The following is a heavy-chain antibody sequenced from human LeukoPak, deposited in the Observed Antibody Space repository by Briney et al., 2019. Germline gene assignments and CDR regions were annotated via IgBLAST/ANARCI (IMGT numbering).Heavy chain of an antibody. J-gene: IGHJ6*03. D-gene: IGHD3-9*01. V-gene: IGHV4-39*07. CDR1: GGSISSSSYY. Sequence: SETLSLTCTVSGGSISSSSYYWGWIRQPPGKGLEWIGSIYYSGSTYYNPSLKSRVTISVDTSKNQFSLKLSSVTAADTAVYYCARTAYYDILTGPSNNYYYMDVWGKGTTVTVSS. CDR3: ARTAYYDILTGPSNNYYYMDV. CDR2: IYYSGST.